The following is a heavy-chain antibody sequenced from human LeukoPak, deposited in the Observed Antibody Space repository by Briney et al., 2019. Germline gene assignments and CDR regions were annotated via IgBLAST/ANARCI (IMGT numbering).Heavy chain of an antibody. J-gene: IGHJ4*02. Sequence: GGSLRLSCAASGFTFSAYGMHWVRQAPGKGLEWVAVISFDGKNYNYADFVKGRFTISRDNSKNTLYLQMNSLRSEDTAVYYYAKGPVGWGNFLKDSWGQGTLVSVSS. CDR3: AKGPVGWGNFLKDS. CDR2: ISFDGKNY. D-gene: IGHD2/OR15-2a*01. V-gene: IGHV3-30*18. CDR1: GFTFSAYG.